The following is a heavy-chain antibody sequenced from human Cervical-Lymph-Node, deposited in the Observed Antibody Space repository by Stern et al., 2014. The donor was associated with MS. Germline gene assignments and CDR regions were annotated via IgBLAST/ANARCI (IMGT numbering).Heavy chain of an antibody. Sequence: QVQLVQSGAEVKKPGASVKISCEASGYTFSSYPMHWVRQAPGQRPEWMWCINIANYNTNKSQKFHDRVTITRDSSTSTAYMELTSLRSEDTSVYVCVKLSVGSGSSSWGQGTLVTVSS. CDR3: VKLSVGSGSSS. CDR1: GYTFSSYP. D-gene: IGHD3-10*01. CDR2: INIANYNT. V-gene: IGHV1-3*04. J-gene: IGHJ4*02.